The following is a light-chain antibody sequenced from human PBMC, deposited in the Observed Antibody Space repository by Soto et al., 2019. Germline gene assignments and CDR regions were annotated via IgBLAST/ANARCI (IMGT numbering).Light chain of an antibody. CDR2: DVT. Sequence: QSALTQPRSVSGSPGQSVTISCTGTSSDVGAYNYVSWHQQHPGQAPKLVIYDVTQRPSGVPDRFSASKSGITASLTISGLQAEDEADYYCCSYAAGDSFKFGGGTKVTVL. J-gene: IGLJ2*01. CDR3: CSYAAGDSFK. CDR1: SSDVGAYNY. V-gene: IGLV2-11*01.